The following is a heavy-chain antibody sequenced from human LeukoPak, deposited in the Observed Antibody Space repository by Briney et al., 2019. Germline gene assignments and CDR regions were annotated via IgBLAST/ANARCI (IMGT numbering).Heavy chain of an antibody. Sequence: PSETLSLTCTVSGRSITSDDYYWTWIRQPPGKGLEWIGYLSYTGGTHYSPSLKSRVTISVDTTKNQFSLNLTSVTAADTAVFFCAIIAASGARPADYWGQGTLVTVS. CDR1: GRSITSDDYY. V-gene: IGHV4-30-4*01. CDR3: AIIAASGARPADY. CDR2: LSYTGGT. J-gene: IGHJ4*02. D-gene: IGHD6-13*01.